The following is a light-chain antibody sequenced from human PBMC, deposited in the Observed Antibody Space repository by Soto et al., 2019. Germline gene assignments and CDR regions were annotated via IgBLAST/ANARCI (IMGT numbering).Light chain of an antibody. Sequence: QSVLTQSPSASASLGASVKLTCTLSSGHTSYAIAWHQQQPKKGPRFLMKVNGDGSHSRGDGIPDRFSGSSSGAERYVTISSLQSEDEADYYCQTWGTGISVFGPGTKVTVL. CDR2: VNGDGSH. J-gene: IGLJ1*01. CDR1: SGHTSYA. CDR3: QTWGTGISV. V-gene: IGLV4-69*01.